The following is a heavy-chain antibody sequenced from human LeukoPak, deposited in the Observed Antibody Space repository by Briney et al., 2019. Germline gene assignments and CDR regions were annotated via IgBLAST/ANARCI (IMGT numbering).Heavy chain of an antibody. V-gene: IGHV3-11*06. Sequence: KPGGSLRLSCAASGFTFSDYYMSWIRQAPGKGLEWVSYISSSTSYRNYADSVKGRFTISRENAKNSLYLQMNSLRAEDTALYYCARGIEATRRSAETCNYFDYWGQGTLVTVSS. CDR1: GFTFSDYY. CDR3: ARGIEATRRSAETCNYFDY. CDR2: ISSSTSYR. D-gene: IGHD5-12*01. J-gene: IGHJ4*02.